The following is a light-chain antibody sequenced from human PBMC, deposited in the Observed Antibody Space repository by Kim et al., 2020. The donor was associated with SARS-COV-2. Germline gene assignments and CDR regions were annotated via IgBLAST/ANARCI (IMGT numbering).Light chain of an antibody. CDR2: DAS. J-gene: IGKJ4*01. CDR1: QSVGSY. V-gene: IGKV3-11*01. CDR3: QQRANWPTVT. Sequence: EIVLTQSPATLSLSPGERATLSCRASQSVGSYLAWYQQRPGQAPRLLIYDASNRATGIPARFSGSGSGTDFTLTINSLEPEDFAVYYCQQRANWPTVTFGEGTKVDIK.